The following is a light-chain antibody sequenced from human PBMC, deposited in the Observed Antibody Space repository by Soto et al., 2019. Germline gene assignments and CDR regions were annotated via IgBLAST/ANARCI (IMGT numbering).Light chain of an antibody. V-gene: IGKV3-20*01. CDR2: GAS. J-gene: IGKJ3*01. CDR3: QQYGSSRFT. CDR1: QSVSSSY. Sequence: EIVLTQSPGTLSLSPGERATLSCRASQSVSSSYLAWYQQKPGQAPSPLIYGASSRATGIPDRFSGSGSGTDFTLTISRLEPEDFAVYYCQQYGSSRFTFGPGTKVDIK.